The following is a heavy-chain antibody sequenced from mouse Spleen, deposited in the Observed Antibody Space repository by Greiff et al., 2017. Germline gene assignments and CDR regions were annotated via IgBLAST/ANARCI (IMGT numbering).Heavy chain of an antibody. V-gene: IGHV5-16*01. D-gene: IGHD3-3*01. Sequence: EVMLVESEGGLVQPGSSMKLSCTASGFTFSDYYMAWVRQVPEKGLEWVANINYDGSSTYYLDSLKSRFIISRDNAKNILYLQMSSLKSEDTATYYCARDLGTSFDYWGQGTTLTVSS. CDR3: ARDLGTSFDY. CDR2: INYDGSST. J-gene: IGHJ2*01. CDR1: GFTFSDYY.